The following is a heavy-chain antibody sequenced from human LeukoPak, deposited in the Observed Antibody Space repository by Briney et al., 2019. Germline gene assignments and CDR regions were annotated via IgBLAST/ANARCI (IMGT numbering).Heavy chain of an antibody. J-gene: IGHJ4*02. CDR1: GFTFSNYA. CDR2: NSCTGGST. D-gene: IGHD6-13*01. CDR3: ARDSSAAGFDY. V-gene: IGHV3-64*04. Sequence: GGSLRLSCSASGFTFSNYAMHWVRQAPGKGLEYVSANSCTGGSTYYADSVKGRFTISRDNAKNSLYLQMNSLRAEDTAVYYCARDSSAAGFDYWGQGTLVTVSS.